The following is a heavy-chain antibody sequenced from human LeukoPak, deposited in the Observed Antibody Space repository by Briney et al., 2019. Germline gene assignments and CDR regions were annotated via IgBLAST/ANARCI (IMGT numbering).Heavy chain of an antibody. J-gene: IGHJ3*02. CDR3: ARRCSDSSGYPRDAFDI. D-gene: IGHD3-22*01. V-gene: IGHV4-31*03. Sequence: PSETLSLTCTVSGGSISSGGYYWSWIRQHPGKGLEWIGYIYYSGSTYYNPSLKSRVTISVDTSKNQFSLKLSSVTAADTAVYYCARRCSDSSGYPRDAFDIWGQGTMVTVSS. CDR1: GGSISSGGYY. CDR2: IYYSGST.